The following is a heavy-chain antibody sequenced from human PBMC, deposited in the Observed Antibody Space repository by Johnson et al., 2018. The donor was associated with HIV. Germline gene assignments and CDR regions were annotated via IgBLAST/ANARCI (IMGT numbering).Heavy chain of an antibody. CDR2: VYNSGPT. Sequence: MLLVESGGGLIQPGGSLRLSCAGSGFTVSSNYMSWVRQASGKGLEWSSVVYNSGPTYYADSVTGRFTITRDNSKYTLYLQMGSLIVEDTARYYCARGSILEWLSGDGFDMWGQGTMVTV. CDR1: GFTVSSNY. D-gene: IGHD3-3*01. V-gene: IGHV3-66*03. CDR3: ARGSILEWLSGDGFDM. J-gene: IGHJ3*02.